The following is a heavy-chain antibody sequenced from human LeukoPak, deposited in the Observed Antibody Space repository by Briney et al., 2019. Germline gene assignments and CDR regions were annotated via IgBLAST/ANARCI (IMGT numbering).Heavy chain of an antibody. Sequence: SETLSLTCTVSGGSISSSSYYWGWIRQPPGKGLEWIGRIYYSGSTYYNPSLKSRVTISVDTSKNQFSLKLSSVTAADTAVYYCARFTTSSSRLIPAAIHQSYWYFDLWGRGTLVTVSS. V-gene: IGHV4-39*07. CDR1: GGSISSSSYY. CDR3: ARFTTSSSRLIPAAIHQSYWYFDL. CDR2: IYYSGST. J-gene: IGHJ2*01. D-gene: IGHD2-2*02.